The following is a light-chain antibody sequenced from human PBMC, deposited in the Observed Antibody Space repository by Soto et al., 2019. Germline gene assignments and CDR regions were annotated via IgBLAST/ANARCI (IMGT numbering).Light chain of an antibody. CDR2: AAS. CDR1: QXIRNF. Sequence: DIQMTQSPTSLSASVGDXXXXXXXASQXIRNFVAWYQQKPGKAPKLLIYAASTLQSGVPSRFSGSGSGTDFTLTINSLQXXXXXXXXXXXXXSXPVFGPGTKVEIK. V-gene: IGKV1-27*01. CDR3: XXXXSXPV. J-gene: IGKJ3*01.